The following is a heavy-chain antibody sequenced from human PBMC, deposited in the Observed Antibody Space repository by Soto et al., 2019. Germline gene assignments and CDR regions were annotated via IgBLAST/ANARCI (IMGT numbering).Heavy chain of an antibody. D-gene: IGHD3-10*01. CDR1: GFTFSSYG. Sequence: QVQLVESGGGVVQPGRSLRLSCPASGFTFSSYGMHWVRQAPGKGLEWMAVIWYDGSNTFYADSVKGRFTISRDNSKNMMYLQLNSLRAEDTAVYYCAREGAPTTMVRGVIITFLVDSWGQGTLVTVSS. V-gene: IGHV3-33*01. CDR3: AREGAPTTMVRGVIITFLVDS. CDR2: IWYDGSNT. J-gene: IGHJ4*02.